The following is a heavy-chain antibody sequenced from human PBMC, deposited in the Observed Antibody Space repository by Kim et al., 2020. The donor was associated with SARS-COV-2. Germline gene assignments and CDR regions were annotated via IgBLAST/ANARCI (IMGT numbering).Heavy chain of an antibody. CDR3: ARRSGTYIP. D-gene: IGHD3-10*01. CDR1: GESITNNNW. V-gene: IGHV4-4*02. J-gene: IGHJ5*02. Sequence: SETLSPTCDVSGESITNNNWWTWVRQPPGKGLEWLGEIHHNGNTNYHPSLKSRVTISLDKSKNQFSLKLSSVTAADTAVYYCARRSGTYIPWGQGTLVTVSS. CDR2: IHHNGNT.